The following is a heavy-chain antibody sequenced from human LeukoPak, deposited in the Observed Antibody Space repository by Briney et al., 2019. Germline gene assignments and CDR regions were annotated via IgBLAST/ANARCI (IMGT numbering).Heavy chain of an antibody. J-gene: IGHJ6*02. D-gene: IGHD2-15*01. Sequence: PSETLSLTCTVAGGSISSGCYYWSGIREHPGKGLEWIGYSYYSGSIYYNPSVKGRVTISVDTAKNQFSLKLTAVTAADTAVYYCARWVAIGGMDVGGQGTTVTVSS. CDR1: GGSISSGCYY. CDR2: SYYSGSI. V-gene: IGHV4-31*03. CDR3: ARWVAIGGMDV.